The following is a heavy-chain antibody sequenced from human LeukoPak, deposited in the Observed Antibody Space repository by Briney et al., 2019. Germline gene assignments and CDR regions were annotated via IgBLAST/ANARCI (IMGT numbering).Heavy chain of an antibody. CDR2: MNPNSGNT. D-gene: IGHD5-24*01. CDR1: GYTFTSYD. J-gene: IGHJ4*02. Sequence: ASVKVSCKASGYTFTSYDINWVRQATGQGLEGMGWMNPNSGNTGYAQKFQGRVTITRNTSISTAYMELSSLRSEDTAVYYCAREMRRHRDGYNSILHYWGQGTLVTVSS. CDR3: AREMRRHRDGYNSILHY. V-gene: IGHV1-8*03.